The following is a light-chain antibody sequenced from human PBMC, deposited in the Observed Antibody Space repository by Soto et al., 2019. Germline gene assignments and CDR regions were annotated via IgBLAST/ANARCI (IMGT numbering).Light chain of an antibody. J-gene: IGKJ1*01. V-gene: IGKV3-15*01. Sequence: EIVMTQSPATLSVSPGERATLSCRASQSVGSNLAWYQQKPGQAPRLLIYGASTRATGIPARFSGSGSGTDFSLTISSLQSEDFAVYYCQQSNKWPPWTCGQGTKVEIK. CDR1: QSVGSN. CDR3: QQSNKWPPWT. CDR2: GAS.